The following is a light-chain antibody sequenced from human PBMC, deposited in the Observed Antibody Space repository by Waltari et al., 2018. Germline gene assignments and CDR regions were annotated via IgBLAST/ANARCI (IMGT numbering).Light chain of an antibody. V-gene: IGKV1-5*03. Sequence: DIQMTQSPSTLSASVVERVTITCRASPTISSWLAWYQQQPGKAPRLLIYRASTLESGVPSRFSGSGSGTEFTLTISSLQPDDFATYFCQQAYSVPYTFGQGTNL. CDR2: RAS. J-gene: IGKJ2*01. CDR3: QQAYSVPYT. CDR1: PTISSW.